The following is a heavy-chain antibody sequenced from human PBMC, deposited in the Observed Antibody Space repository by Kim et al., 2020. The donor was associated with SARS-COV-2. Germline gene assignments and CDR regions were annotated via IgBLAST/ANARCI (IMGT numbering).Heavy chain of an antibody. CDR3: TRVPATTLAFWDAFD. CDR2: IRSKANSYAT. Sequence: GGSLRLSCAASGFTFSGSAIHWVRQASGKGLAWVGRIRSKANSYATAYAASVRGSFTISRDDSTNTAYLQMNNLKNEDTAVYYCTRVPATTLAFWDAFD. V-gene: IGHV3-73*01. CDR1: GFTFSGSA. J-gene: IGHJ3*02. D-gene: IGHD1-1*01.